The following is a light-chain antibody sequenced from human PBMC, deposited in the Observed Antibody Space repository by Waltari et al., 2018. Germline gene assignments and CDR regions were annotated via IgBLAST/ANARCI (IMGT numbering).Light chain of an antibody. CDR3: QVWDDSNNSGV. J-gene: IGLJ2*01. CDR2: YDS. CDR1: NIDSKS. V-gene: IGLV3-21*04. Sequence: SYVLTPTLSVSLAPGQTATITCGGDNIDSKSVPWYQLTPGQAPVLVMFYDSDRPPGIPDRFSGSNSGNTATLTISRVEDDDEADYFCQVWDDSNNSGVFGGGTKLTVL.